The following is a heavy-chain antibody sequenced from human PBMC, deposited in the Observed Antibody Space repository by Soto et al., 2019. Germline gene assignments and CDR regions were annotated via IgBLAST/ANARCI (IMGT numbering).Heavy chain of an antibody. CDR2: ISSSSSYI. J-gene: IGHJ4*02. D-gene: IGHD5-18*01. CDR3: ARAVDTAMVTGGPLDY. V-gene: IGHV3-21*01. CDR1: GFTFSSYS. Sequence: GGSLRLSCAASGFTFSSYSMNWVRQAPGKGLEWVSSISSSSSYIYYADSVKGRFTISRDNAKNSLYLQMNSLRAEDTAVYYCARAVDTAMVTGGPLDYWGQGTLVTVSS.